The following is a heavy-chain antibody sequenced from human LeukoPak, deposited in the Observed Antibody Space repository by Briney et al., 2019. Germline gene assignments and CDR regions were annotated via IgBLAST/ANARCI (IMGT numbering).Heavy chain of an antibody. CDR1: GFTFSSYT. V-gene: IGHV3-21*01. CDR2: ISSSSSYI. D-gene: IGHD4-17*01. Sequence: GGSLRLSCAASGFTFSSYTMNWVRQAPGKGLEWVSSISSSSSYIYYADSVKGRFIISRDNAKNSLYLQMNSLRAEDTAVYYCARDRADPDYGDYVFAYWGQGTLVTVSS. CDR3: ARDRADPDYGDYVFAY. J-gene: IGHJ4*02.